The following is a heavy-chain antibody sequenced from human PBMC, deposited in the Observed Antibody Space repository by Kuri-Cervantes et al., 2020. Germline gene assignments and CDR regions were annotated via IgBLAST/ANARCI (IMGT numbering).Heavy chain of an antibody. CDR1: GFTSSSYS. CDR3: ARKRGYSGPFGYYYGMDV. V-gene: IGHV3-21*01. CDR2: ISSSSSYI. Sequence: LSLTCAASGFTSSSYSMNWVRQAPGKGLEWVSSISSSSSYIYYADSVKGRFTISRDNAKNSLYLQMNSLRAEDTAVYYCARKRGYSGPFGYYYGMDVWGQGTTVTVSS. J-gene: IGHJ6*02. D-gene: IGHD5-18*01.